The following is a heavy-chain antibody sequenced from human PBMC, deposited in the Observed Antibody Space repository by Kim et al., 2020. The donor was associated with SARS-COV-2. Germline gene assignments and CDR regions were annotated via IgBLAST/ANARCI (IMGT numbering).Heavy chain of an antibody. D-gene: IGHD6-13*01. J-gene: IGHJ4*02. CDR3: VREIAASGMGY. V-gene: IGHV6-1*01. Sequence: DYAVSVKSRITINPDTSKTQFSLHLNSVTPEDTAVYYCVREIAASGMGYWGQGTLVTVSS.